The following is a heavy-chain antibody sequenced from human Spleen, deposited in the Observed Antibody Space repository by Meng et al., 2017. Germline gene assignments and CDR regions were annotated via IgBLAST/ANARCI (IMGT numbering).Heavy chain of an antibody. Sequence: GSLRLSCAVSGDSINSNYWWSWVRQPPGKGLEWIGEMHHRGEVNYNPSLKSRVTISVDESKNQFSLELSSVTAADTAVYFCSSSIHYRVDLWGRGTLVTVSS. CDR3: SSSIHYRVDL. D-gene: IGHD2-21*01. CDR2: MHHRGEV. V-gene: IGHV4-4*01. J-gene: IGHJ5*02. CDR1: GDSINSNYW.